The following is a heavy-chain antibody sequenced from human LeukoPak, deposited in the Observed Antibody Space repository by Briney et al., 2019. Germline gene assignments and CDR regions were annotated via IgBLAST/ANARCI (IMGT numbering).Heavy chain of an antibody. CDR1: GYTFTNYY. J-gene: IGHJ6*02. Sequence: ASVKVSCKASGYTFTNYYMHWVRQAPGQGLEWMGIINPSGGSTSYAQKFQGRVTMTRDTSTSTVYMELSSLRSEDTAVYYCARARSQTGYSSGWFPSYYGMDVWGQGTTVTVSS. V-gene: IGHV1-46*01. D-gene: IGHD6-19*01. CDR2: INPSGGST. CDR3: ARARSQTGYSSGWFPSYYGMDV.